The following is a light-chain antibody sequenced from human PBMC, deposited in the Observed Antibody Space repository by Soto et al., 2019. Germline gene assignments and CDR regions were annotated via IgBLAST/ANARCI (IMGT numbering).Light chain of an antibody. V-gene: IGLV2-14*01. Sequence: QSVLTQPASVSGSPGQSITISCTGTSSDIDTYNYVSWYQQHPGKAPKLIIYEVTNRPSGVSNRFSGSKSGDAASLTVSGLQAADEADYFCKSYAGSNTYVFGSGTKVTVL. CDR2: EVT. CDR1: SSDIDTYNY. CDR3: KSYAGSNTYV. J-gene: IGLJ1*01.